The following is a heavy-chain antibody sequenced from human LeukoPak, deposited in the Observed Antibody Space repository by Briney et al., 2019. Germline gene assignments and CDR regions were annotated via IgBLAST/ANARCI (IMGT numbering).Heavy chain of an antibody. CDR2: IYYSGST. V-gene: IGHV4-39*07. Sequence: SETLSLTCTVSGGSISSSSSYWGWIRQPPGKGLEWIGSIYYSGSTYYNPSLKSRVTISVDTSKNQFSLKLSSVTAADTAVYYCARPRLLYGSGPILVWGQGNLVTVSS. J-gene: IGHJ4*02. D-gene: IGHD3-10*01. CDR3: ARPRLLYGSGPILV. CDR1: GGSISSSSSY.